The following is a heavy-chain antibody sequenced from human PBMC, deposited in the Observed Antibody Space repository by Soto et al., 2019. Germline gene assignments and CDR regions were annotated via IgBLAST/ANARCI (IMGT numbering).Heavy chain of an antibody. CDR2: IKQDGTEK. CDR3: ARTAAPYCGGDCYSPFDY. CDR1: GFTFGSFW. V-gene: IGHV3-7*01. D-gene: IGHD2-21*02. Sequence: EVQLVESGGDLVQPGGSLRLSCEASGFTFGSFWMSWVRQTPGKGLGWVAIIKQDGTEKNLVASVKGRFTISRDNAKNSLYLQMNSLRAEDTAVYYCARTAAPYCGGDCYSPFDYWGQGTLVTVSS. J-gene: IGHJ4*02.